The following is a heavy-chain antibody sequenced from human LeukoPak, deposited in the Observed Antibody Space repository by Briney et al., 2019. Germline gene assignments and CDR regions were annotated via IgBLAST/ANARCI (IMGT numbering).Heavy chain of an antibody. Sequence: PSETLSLTGAVYGGSFSGYYWSWIRQPPGTGLEWIGEINHSGSTNYNPSLKSRVTISVDTSKNQFSLKLSSVTAADTAVYYCARGRGYSSSGTFRYWYFDLWGRGTLVTVSS. D-gene: IGHD5-18*01. V-gene: IGHV4-34*01. J-gene: IGHJ2*01. CDR2: INHSGST. CDR1: GGSFSGYY. CDR3: ARGRGYSSSGTFRYWYFDL.